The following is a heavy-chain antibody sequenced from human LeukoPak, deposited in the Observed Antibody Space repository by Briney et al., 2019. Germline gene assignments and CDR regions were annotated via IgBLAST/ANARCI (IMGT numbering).Heavy chain of an antibody. CDR2: IYTSGSS. J-gene: IGHJ5*02. Sequence: PSQTLSVTCTVSGGSISSGSYYWSWIRQPAGKGLEWIGRIYTSGSSNYNPSLKSRVTISVDTSKNQFSLKLSSVTAADTAVYYCARGMRDGYNKWFDPWGQGTLVTVSS. V-gene: IGHV4-61*02. D-gene: IGHD5-24*01. CDR3: ARGMRDGYNKWFDP. CDR1: GGSISSGSYY.